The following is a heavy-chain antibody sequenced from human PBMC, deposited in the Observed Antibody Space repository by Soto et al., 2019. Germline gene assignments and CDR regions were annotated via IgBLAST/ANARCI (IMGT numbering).Heavy chain of an antibody. D-gene: IGHD2-15*01. CDR3: GRDFAVVCSRGTSDY. Sequence: QVQLVESGGGVVQPGTSLRLSCAASGFTFSGHAMHWVRQAPGKGLDWVAAISNDGTYRVYADSVKGRFAMSRDNSKNTVHRQMDRLRVEDTAVYMCGRDFAVVCSRGTSDYLGEGTQVTVSS. V-gene: IGHV3-30*09. J-gene: IGHJ4*02. CDR1: GFTFSGHA. CDR2: ISNDGTYR.